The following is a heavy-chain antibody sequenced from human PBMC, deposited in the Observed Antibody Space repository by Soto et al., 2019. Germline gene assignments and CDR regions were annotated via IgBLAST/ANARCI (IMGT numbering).Heavy chain of an antibody. CDR2: SRNQANGYST. CDR3: VRDTYFSDSSSYTRCFDF. Sequence: EVQLVESGGGLVQPGGSLRLSCSVSGFTLSDHYIDWVRQAPGKGLEWVGRSRNQANGYSTIYAASVNGRFTTSRDDSKNLVYLQMESLRTEDTAVYYCVRDTYFSDSSSYTRCFDFWGQGALVTVSS. CDR1: GFTLSDHY. D-gene: IGHD3-22*01. J-gene: IGHJ4*02. V-gene: IGHV3-72*01.